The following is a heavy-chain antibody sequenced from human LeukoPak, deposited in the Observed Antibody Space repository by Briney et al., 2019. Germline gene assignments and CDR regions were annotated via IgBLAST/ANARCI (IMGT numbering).Heavy chain of an antibody. V-gene: IGHV1-69*13. D-gene: IGHD2-15*01. CDR2: IIPIFGTA. CDR1: GGTFSSYA. J-gene: IGHJ4*02. Sequence: SVKVSCKASGGTFSSYAISWVRQAPGQGLEWMGGIIPIFGTANYAQKFQGRVTITADESTSTAYMELSSLRSEDTAVYYCAKNKGWELPAELDSWGQGALVIVSS. CDR3: AKNKGWELPAELDS.